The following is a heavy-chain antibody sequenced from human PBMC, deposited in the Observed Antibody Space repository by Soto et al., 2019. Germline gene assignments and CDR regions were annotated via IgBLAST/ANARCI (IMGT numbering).Heavy chain of an antibody. CDR2: ISYDGSHQ. J-gene: IGHJ5*02. CDR3: AKDPKCCTIGSHFLDNWFDP. Sequence: GGSLRLSCAASGFTFSNYGMHWVRQTPGKGLEWVAVISYDGSHQFYTDSVKGRFTISRDNSKNTLYLQMNSLKTEVTAMYYCAKDPKCCTIGSHFLDNWFDPWGQGTLVTVSS. V-gene: IGHV3-30*18. CDR1: GFTFSNYG. D-gene: IGHD2-8*01.